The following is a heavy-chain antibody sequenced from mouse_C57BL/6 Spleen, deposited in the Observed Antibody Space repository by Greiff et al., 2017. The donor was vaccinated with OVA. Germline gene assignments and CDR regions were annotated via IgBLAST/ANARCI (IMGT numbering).Heavy chain of an antibody. V-gene: IGHV1-81*01. CDR2: IYPRSGNT. D-gene: IGHD5-1*01. CDR3: ARNPPRDTAGVPDGYFDV. J-gene: IGHJ1*03. CDR1: GYTFTSYG. Sequence: QVQLQQSGAELARPGASVKLSCKASGYTFTSYGISWVKQRTGQGLEWIGEIYPRSGNTYYNEKFKGKATLTADKSSSTAYLELRSLTSEYSAVYVCARNPPRDTAGVPDGYFDVWGTGTTVTVSS.